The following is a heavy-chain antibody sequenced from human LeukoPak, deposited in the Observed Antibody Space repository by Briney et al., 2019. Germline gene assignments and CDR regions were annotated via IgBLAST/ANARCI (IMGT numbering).Heavy chain of an antibody. CDR3: ARVVLSSDWAFDI. V-gene: IGHV3-7*04. CDR1: GFTFSSYW. CDR2: IKQGGSEK. Sequence: GGSLRLSCAASGFTFSSYWMSWVRQAPGKGLEWVANIKQGGSEKYYVDSVKGRFTISRDNAKNSLYLQMNSLRAEDTAVYYCARVVLSSDWAFDIWGQGTMVTVSS. J-gene: IGHJ3*02. D-gene: IGHD4/OR15-4a*01.